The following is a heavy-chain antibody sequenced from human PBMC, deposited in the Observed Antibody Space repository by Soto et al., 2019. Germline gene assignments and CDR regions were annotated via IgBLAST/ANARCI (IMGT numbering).Heavy chain of an antibody. CDR2: ISYDGSNK. D-gene: IGHD5-12*01. V-gene: IGHV3-30*18. J-gene: IGHJ3*02. Sequence: QVQLVESGGGVVQPGRSLRLSCAASGFTFSSYGMHWVRQAPGKGLEWVAVISYDGSNKYYADSVKGRFTISRDNSKNTLYLQMNRRRAYGTAVYYGAKGTQGWWLRPVWAFDIWGQGTMVTVSS. CDR3: AKGTQGWWLRPVWAFDI. CDR1: GFTFSSYG.